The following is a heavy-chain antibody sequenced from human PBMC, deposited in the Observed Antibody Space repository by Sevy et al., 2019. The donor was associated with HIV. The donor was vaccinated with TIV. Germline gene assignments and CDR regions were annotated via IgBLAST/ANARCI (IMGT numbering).Heavy chain of an antibody. Sequence: ASVKVSCKVSGYTLTELSMHWVRQAPGKGLEWMATFDPEEGETIYAKKFQGRVTMTEDKSTDTAYMELSSLRSEDTAVYYCSTTRDYYDSSGYPFDYWGQGTLVTVSS. D-gene: IGHD3-22*01. V-gene: IGHV1-24*01. CDR2: FDPEEGET. J-gene: IGHJ4*02. CDR1: GYTLTELS. CDR3: STTRDYYDSSGYPFDY.